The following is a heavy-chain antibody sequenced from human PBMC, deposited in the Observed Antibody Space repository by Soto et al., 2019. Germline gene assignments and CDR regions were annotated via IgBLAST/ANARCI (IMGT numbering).Heavy chain of an antibody. V-gene: IGHV3-23*01. Sequence: EVQLLESGGGLVQPGGSLRLSCAASGFTFSSYAMSWVRQAPGKGLEWVSAISGSGGSTYYADSVKGRFTISRDNSKNTRYLQMNSLRAEDTAVYYCAKAGGATPHYYYGMDVWGQGTTVTVSS. D-gene: IGHD1-26*01. CDR3: AKAGGATPHYYYGMDV. CDR2: ISGSGGST. CDR1: GFTFSSYA. J-gene: IGHJ6*02.